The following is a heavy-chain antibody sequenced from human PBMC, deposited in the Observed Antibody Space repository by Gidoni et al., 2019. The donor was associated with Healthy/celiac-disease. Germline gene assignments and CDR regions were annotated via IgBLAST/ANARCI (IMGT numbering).Heavy chain of an antibody. Sequence: QVQLQQWGAGLLKPSETLSLTCAVYGGSFSGSYWSWIRQPPGKGLEWIGEINHSGSTNYNPSLKSRVTISVDTSKNQFSLKLSSVTAADTAVYYCARGGVRWQQLVRRIWFDPWGQGTLVTVSS. CDR1: GGSFSGSY. J-gene: IGHJ5*02. CDR3: ARGGVRWQQLVRRIWFDP. V-gene: IGHV4-34*01. D-gene: IGHD6-13*01. CDR2: INHSGST.